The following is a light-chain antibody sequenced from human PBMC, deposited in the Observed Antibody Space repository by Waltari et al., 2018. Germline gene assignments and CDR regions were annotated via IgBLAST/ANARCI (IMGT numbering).Light chain of an antibody. J-gene: IGKJ2*01. CDR1: QSVSRY. Sequence: EFVLTQSPATLSSSPGARATLSCRASQSVSRYLAWYQQKPGQAPRLLIFEATNRATGITARFSGSGSGTDFTLTISNLDPADFASYYCQQYSDWPPTFGQGTKLEIK. CDR3: QQYSDWPPT. CDR2: EAT. V-gene: IGKV3-11*01.